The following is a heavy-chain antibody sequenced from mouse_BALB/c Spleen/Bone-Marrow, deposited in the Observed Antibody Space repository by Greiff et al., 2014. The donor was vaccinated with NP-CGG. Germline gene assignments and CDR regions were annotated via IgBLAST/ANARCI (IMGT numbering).Heavy chain of an antibody. CDR1: GYTFTSYY. CDR3: SREGAH. Sequence: VQLQQSGAELVKPGASVKLSCKASGYTFTSYYMYWVKQRPGQGLEWIGEITPSNGDTNFNEKFKSKATLTVDKSSSTAYMQLSSLTSEDSAVYYCSREGAHWGQGTLVTVSA. J-gene: IGHJ3*01. CDR2: ITPSNGDT. V-gene: IGHV1S81*02.